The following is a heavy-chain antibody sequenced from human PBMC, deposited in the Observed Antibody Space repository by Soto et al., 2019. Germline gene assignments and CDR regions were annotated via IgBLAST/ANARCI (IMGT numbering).Heavy chain of an antibody. J-gene: IGHJ6*02. CDR3: ARDYYDILTGYYEAPGPSSYYGMDV. Sequence: ASWKFSFKSQGYTFTSYYMHWVRQAPGQGLEWMGIINPSGGSTSYAQKFQGRVTMTRDTSTSTVYMELSSLRSEDTAVYYCARDYYDILTGYYEAPGPSSYYGMDVWGQGTTVTVSS. CDR2: INPSGGST. CDR1: GYTFTSYY. V-gene: IGHV1-46*01. D-gene: IGHD3-9*01.